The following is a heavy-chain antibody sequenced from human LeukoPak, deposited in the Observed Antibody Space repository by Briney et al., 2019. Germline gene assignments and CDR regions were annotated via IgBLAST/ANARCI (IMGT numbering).Heavy chain of an antibody. D-gene: IGHD3-22*01. CDR1: GGSISSYY. Sequence: SETLSLNCTVSGGSISSYYWSWIRQPPGKGLEWIGYIYYSGSTNYNPSLKSRVTVSVDTSKNQFSLKLSSVTAADTAVYYCARDPSNYYDSSGYFDYWGQGTLVTVSS. CDR2: IYYSGST. CDR3: ARDPSNYYDSSGYFDY. J-gene: IGHJ4*02. V-gene: IGHV4-59*01.